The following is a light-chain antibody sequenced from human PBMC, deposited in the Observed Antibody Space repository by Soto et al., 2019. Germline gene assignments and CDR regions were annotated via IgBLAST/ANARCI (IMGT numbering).Light chain of an antibody. CDR1: SSDVGGYNY. Sequence: QSALTQPASVSGSPGQSITISCTGTSSDVGGYNYVSWYQQHPGKAPKLMIYEVSNRPSGVSNRFSASKSGNTASLAISGLQAEDEADYYCSSYTSSNTVLFGGGTQLTVL. CDR2: EVS. V-gene: IGLV2-14*01. CDR3: SSYTSSNTVL. J-gene: IGLJ2*01.